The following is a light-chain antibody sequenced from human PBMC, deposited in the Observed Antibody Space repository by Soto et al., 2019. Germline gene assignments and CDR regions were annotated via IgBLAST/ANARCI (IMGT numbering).Light chain of an antibody. CDR3: QQYKSYSWS. J-gene: IGKJ1*01. Sequence: DIQMTQSPSTLSASVGDRVTITCRASQTIDCWLAWYQQKPGKAPKLLIFDASNFESGIPSRFSGSGSGTEFTLTITSLQPDDFATYYCQQYKSYSWSFGQGTNVEIK. CDR1: QTIDCW. CDR2: DAS. V-gene: IGKV1-5*01.